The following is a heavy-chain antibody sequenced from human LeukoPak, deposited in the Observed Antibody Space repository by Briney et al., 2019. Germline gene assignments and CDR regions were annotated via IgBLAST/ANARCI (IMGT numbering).Heavy chain of an antibody. CDR1: GGFICSGTHY. J-gene: IGHJ3*01. CDR3: ARRWNYKDGFDV. CDR2: IFTSGSP. V-gene: IGHV4-61*02. D-gene: IGHD1-7*01. Sequence: PSETLSLTCDVSGGFICSGTHYWMWVRQPVGKGLEWLGRIFTSGSPTYNSSLESRLIISIDKSKNQFSLKLRSVTAADTAVYYCARRWNYKDGFDVWGRGTLVTVSS.